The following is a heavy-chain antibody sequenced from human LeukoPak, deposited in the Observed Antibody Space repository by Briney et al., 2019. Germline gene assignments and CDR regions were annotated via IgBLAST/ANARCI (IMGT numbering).Heavy chain of an antibody. Sequence: GGSLRLSCAASGFTFSSYAMSWSRQAPGKGLEWVSSISGSGGSTYYADSVKGRFTVSRDNSKNTLYLQMNSLRAEDTAVYYCARARGTVVPPFDYWGQGTLATVSS. J-gene: IGHJ4*02. CDR2: ISGSGGST. CDR1: GFTFSSYA. D-gene: IGHD3-22*01. V-gene: IGHV3-23*01. CDR3: ARARGTVVPPFDY.